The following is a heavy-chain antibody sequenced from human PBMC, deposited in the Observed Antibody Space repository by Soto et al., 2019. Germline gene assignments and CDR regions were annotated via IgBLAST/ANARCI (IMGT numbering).Heavy chain of an antibody. V-gene: IGHV4-39*01. D-gene: IGHD3-10*01. Sequence: SETLSLTCTVSGGSISSSSYYWGWIRQPPGKGLEWIGSIYYSGSTYYNPSLKSRVTISVDTSKNQFSLKLSSVTAADTAVYYCARQLLLWFGELTDYYYYGMDVWGQGTTVT. CDR2: IYYSGST. J-gene: IGHJ6*02. CDR1: GGSISSSSYY. CDR3: ARQLLLWFGELTDYYYYGMDV.